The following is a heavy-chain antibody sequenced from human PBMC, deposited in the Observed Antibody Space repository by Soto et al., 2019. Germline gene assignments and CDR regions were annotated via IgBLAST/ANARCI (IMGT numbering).Heavy chain of an antibody. CDR1: GFTFSSYG. D-gene: IGHD3-3*01. J-gene: IGHJ5*02. V-gene: IGHV3-33*01. Sequence: VQLVESGGGVVQPGRSLRLSCAASGFTFSSYGMHWVRQAPGKGLEWVAVIWYDGSNKYYADSVKGRFTISRDNSKNTLYLQMNSLRAEDTAVYYCARDGLEWSDRGGWFDPWGQGTLVTVSS. CDR3: ARDGLEWSDRGGWFDP. CDR2: IWYDGSNK.